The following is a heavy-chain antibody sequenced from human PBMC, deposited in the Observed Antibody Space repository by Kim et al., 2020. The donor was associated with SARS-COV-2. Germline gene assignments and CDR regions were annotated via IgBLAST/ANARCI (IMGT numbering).Heavy chain of an antibody. J-gene: IGHJ3*02. Sequence: SETLSLTCTVSGGSISSSSYYWGWIRQPPGKGLEWIGSIYYSGSTYYNPSLKSRVTISVDTSKNQFSLKLSSVTAADTAVYYCARLDTAMVDAFDIWGQGTMVTVSS. CDR2: IYYSGST. V-gene: IGHV4-39*01. D-gene: IGHD5-18*01. CDR1: GGSISSSSYY. CDR3: ARLDTAMVDAFDI.